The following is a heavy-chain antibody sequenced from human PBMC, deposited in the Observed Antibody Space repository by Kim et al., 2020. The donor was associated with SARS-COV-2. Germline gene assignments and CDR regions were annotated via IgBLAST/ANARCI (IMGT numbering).Heavy chain of an antibody. D-gene: IGHD2-15*01. CDR2: INTSSSST. Sequence: GGSLRLSCAASGFTFSNYEMAWVRQAPGKGLEWISYINTSSSSTYYADSVKGRFTISRDDAKKSLHLQRDNLRVEDTAVYYCAREFTHRIDHWGQGTLVTVSS. J-gene: IGHJ4*02. V-gene: IGHV3-48*03. CDR1: GFTFSNYE. CDR3: AREFTHRIDH.